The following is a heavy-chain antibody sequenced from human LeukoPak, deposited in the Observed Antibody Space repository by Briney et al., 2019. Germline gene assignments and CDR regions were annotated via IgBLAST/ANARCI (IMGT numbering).Heavy chain of an antibody. V-gene: IGHV1-2*02. CDR2: INPNSGGT. D-gene: IGHD2-2*01. Sequence: ASVKVSCKASGYTFTGYYTHWVRQAPGQGLEWMGWINPNSGGTNYAQKFQGRVTMTRDTSISTAYMELSRLRSDDTAVYYCARSLLGYCSSTSCSPGVGWFDPWGQGTLVTVSS. J-gene: IGHJ5*02. CDR3: ARSLLGYCSSTSCSPGVGWFDP. CDR1: GYTFTGYY.